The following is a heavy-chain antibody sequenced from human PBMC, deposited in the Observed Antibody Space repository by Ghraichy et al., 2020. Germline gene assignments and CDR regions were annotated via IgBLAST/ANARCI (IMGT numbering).Heavy chain of an antibody. CDR2: IYYSGST. CDR3: ARAGVYGDYNYYYGMDV. V-gene: IGHV4-31*03. CDR1: GGSISSGGYY. D-gene: IGHD4-17*01. Sequence: LRLSCTVSGGSISSGGYYWSWIRQHPGKGLEWIGYIYYSGSTYYNPSLKSRVTISVDTSKNQFSLKLSSVTAADTAVYYCARAGVYGDYNYYYGMDVWGQGTTVTVSS. J-gene: IGHJ6*02.